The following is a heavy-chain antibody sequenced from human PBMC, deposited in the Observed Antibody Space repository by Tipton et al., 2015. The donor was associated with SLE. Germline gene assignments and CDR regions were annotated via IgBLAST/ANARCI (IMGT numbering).Heavy chain of an antibody. Sequence: QLVQSGAEVKKPGASVKVSCKASGYTFTDYYIHWVRQAPGQGLEWMGWISAYNGNTKYAQKFQGRVTMTTDTSTTTAYMELKSLRSDDTAVYYCARDGRPARPGFDPWGQGTLVTVSS. CDR3: ARDGRPARPGFDP. J-gene: IGHJ5*02. D-gene: IGHD6-6*01. V-gene: IGHV1-18*04. CDR2: ISAYNGNT. CDR1: GYTFTDYY.